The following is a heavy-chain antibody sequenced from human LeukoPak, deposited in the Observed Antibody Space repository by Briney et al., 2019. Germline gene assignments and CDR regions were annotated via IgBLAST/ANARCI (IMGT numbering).Heavy chain of an antibody. CDR2: INPNSGGT. CDR3: ARTPSYYYGSGSYYPFDY. J-gene: IGHJ4*02. CDR1: GYTFSAYY. D-gene: IGHD3-10*01. V-gene: IGHV1-2*02. Sequence: ASVKVSCKASGYTFSAYYMHWVRQAPGQGLEWMGWINPNSGGTNYAQKFQGRVTMTRDTSISTAYMELSRLRSDDTAVYYCARTPSYYYGSGSYYPFDYWGQGTLVTVSS.